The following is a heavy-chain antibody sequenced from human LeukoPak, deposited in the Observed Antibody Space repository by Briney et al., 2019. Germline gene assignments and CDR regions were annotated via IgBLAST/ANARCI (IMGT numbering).Heavy chain of an antibody. CDR2: INNRGTST. D-gene: IGHD3-22*01. J-gene: IGHJ4*02. Sequence: PGGSLRLSCAASGFTFSSYSMNWVRQAPGKGLEWVSTINNRGTSTYYADSVKGRFTISRDNSKNTLSLQMNSLRAEDTAIYFCAKRAVVDRYYFDYWGQGTLVTVSS. V-gene: IGHV3-23*01. CDR1: GFTFSSYS. CDR3: AKRAVVDRYYFDY.